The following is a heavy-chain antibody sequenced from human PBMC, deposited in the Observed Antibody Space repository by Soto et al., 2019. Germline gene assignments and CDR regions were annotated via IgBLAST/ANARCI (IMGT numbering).Heavy chain of an antibody. CDR2: IIPIFVTA. Sequence: SVKVSCKASGGTFSSYAISWGRQAPGQGLEWMGGIIPIFVTANYAQKFQGRVTITADESTSTAYMELSSLRSEDTAVYYCARDHIAAAGTVWFDPWGQGTLVPVSS. D-gene: IGHD6-13*01. V-gene: IGHV1-69*13. J-gene: IGHJ5*02. CDR1: GGTFSSYA. CDR3: ARDHIAAAGTVWFDP.